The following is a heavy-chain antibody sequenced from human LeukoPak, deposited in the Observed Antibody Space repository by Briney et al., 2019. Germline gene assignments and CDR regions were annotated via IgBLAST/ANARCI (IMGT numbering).Heavy chain of an antibody. Sequence: SETLSLACAVYGGSFSGYYWSWIRQPPGKGLEWIGEINHSGSTNYNPSLKSRVTISVDTSKNQSSLKLSSVTAADTAVYYCARGRCSSTSCYLSHYYYGMDVWGQGTTVTVSS. J-gene: IGHJ6*02. CDR3: ARGRCSSTSCYLSHYYYGMDV. CDR1: GGSFSGYY. D-gene: IGHD2-2*01. CDR2: INHSGST. V-gene: IGHV4-34*01.